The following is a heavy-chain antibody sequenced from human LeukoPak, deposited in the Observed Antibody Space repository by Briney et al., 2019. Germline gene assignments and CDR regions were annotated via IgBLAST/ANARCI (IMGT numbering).Heavy chain of an antibody. CDR1: GFTFGDYA. D-gene: IGHD7-27*01. V-gene: IGHV3-49*04. Sequence: GGSLRLSYTASGFTFGDYAMSWVRQAPGKGLEWVGLIRSRGYGGTTGYAASVKGRFTISRDDSKSIAYLQMNSLKTEDTAVYYCTRAWAPDYWGQGTLVTVSS. CDR2: IRSRGYGGTT. CDR3: TRAWAPDY. J-gene: IGHJ4*02.